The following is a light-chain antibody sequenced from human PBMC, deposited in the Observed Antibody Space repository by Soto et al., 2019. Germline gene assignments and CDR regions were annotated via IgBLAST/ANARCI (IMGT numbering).Light chain of an antibody. CDR1: QSVGTN. V-gene: IGKV3-15*01. Sequence: EIVMTQSPGALSLSPGERATLSCRASQSVGTNLAWYQQKPGQAPRPLIYGASARATDVPARFSGSGSGTEFTLTISSLQSEDFAVYYCKQYSDWSPITLGGGTKVDIK. CDR2: GAS. J-gene: IGKJ4*01. CDR3: KQYSDWSPIT.